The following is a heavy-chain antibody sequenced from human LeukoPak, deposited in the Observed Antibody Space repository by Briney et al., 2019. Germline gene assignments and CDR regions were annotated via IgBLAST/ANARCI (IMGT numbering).Heavy chain of an antibody. D-gene: IGHD2-15*01. CDR3: ATGGRSGVAFES. CDR2: IYSGGST. CDR1: GFISSSNY. V-gene: IGHV3-53*01. J-gene: IGHJ4*02. Sequence: GGSLRLSCTASGFISSSNYMSWVRQAPGKGLEWVSLIYSGGSTYYADSVMGRSTISRDKSNNTLYLQMNSLRAEDTAVYYCATGGRSGVAFESWGQGTLVTVSS.